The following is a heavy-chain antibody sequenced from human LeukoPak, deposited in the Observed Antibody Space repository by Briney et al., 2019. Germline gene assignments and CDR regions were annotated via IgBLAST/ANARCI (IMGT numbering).Heavy chain of an antibody. Sequence: SETLSLTCTVSGGSISCSSYYWGWIRQPPGKGLEWIGRIYYSGSTYYNPSLKSRVAISVDTSKDQFSLKLSSVTAADTAVYYCARGDTIFGVVMIYRGVNWFDPWGQGTLVTVSS. J-gene: IGHJ5*02. CDR3: ARGDTIFGVVMIYRGVNWFDP. D-gene: IGHD3-3*01. V-gene: IGHV4-39*01. CDR1: GGSISCSSYY. CDR2: IYYSGST.